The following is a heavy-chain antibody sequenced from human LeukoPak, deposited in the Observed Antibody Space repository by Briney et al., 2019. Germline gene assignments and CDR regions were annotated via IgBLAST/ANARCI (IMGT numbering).Heavy chain of an antibody. CDR3: ARDRREVYKYGSGTFKFGENFFDS. V-gene: IGHV1-2*02. D-gene: IGHD3-10*01. CDR2: INPNSGGT. CDR1: GYTFTSYA. J-gene: IGHJ4*02. Sequence: ASVKVSCKTSGYTFTSYAMNWVRQAPGQGLEWMGWINPNSGGTKYAQKFRGRVTMTRDTSITTAFMELSRLRSDDTALYYCARDRREVYKYGSGTFKFGENFFDSWGQGTLVTVSS.